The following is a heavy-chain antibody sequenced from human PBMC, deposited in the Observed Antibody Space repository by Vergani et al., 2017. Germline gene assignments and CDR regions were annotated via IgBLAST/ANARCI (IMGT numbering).Heavy chain of an antibody. CDR1: GGTFSSYA. Sequence: QVQLVQSGAEVKKPGSSVKVSCKASGGTFSSYAISWVRQAPGQGLEWMGGIIPIFGTANYAQKFQGRVTITADESTSTAYMELSSLRSEDTAVYYCARDQYYDFWSGFQRXMDVWGKGTTVTVSS. CDR2: IIPIFGTA. CDR3: ARDQYYDFWSGFQRXMDV. V-gene: IGHV1-69*01. D-gene: IGHD3-3*01. J-gene: IGHJ6*04.